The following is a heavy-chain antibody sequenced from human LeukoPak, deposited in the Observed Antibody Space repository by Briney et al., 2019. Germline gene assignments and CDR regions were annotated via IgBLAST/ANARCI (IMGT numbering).Heavy chain of an antibody. CDR2: IFYSGSP. V-gene: IGHV4-59*12. D-gene: IGHD4/OR15-4a*01. CDR3: ARRAGAYSHPYDY. Sequence: SETLSLTCTVSGGSISSYYWNWIRQPPGKGLEWIGYIFYSGSPNYNPSLKSRVTISVDTSKNQFSLNLSSVTAADTAVYYCARRAGAYSHPYDYWGQGTLVTVSS. J-gene: IGHJ4*02. CDR1: GGSISSYY.